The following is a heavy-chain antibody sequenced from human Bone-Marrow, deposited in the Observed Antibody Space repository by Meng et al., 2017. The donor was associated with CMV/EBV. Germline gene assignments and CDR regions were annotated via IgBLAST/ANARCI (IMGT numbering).Heavy chain of an antibody. CDR1: GFTFDDYA. CDR3: ARDQSRSTWDAFDI. J-gene: IGHJ3*02. D-gene: IGHD6-13*01. CDR2: ISWNSGSI. Sequence: GGSLRLSCAASGFTFDDYAMHWVRQAPGKGLEWVSGISWNSGSIGYADSVKGRFTISRDNSKNTLYLQMNSLRAEDTAVYYCARDQSRSTWDAFDIWGQGTMVTVSS. V-gene: IGHV3-9*01.